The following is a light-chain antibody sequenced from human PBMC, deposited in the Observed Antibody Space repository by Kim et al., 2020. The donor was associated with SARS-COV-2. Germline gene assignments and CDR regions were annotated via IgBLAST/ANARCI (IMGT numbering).Light chain of an antibody. Sequence: DIQMTQSPSSLSASVGDRVTVTCRASQTISSHLGWYQQKSGKAPKLLIYAASRLQSGVPSRFSGSGSGTDFTLTIISLQPEDFATYYCQQTYSVPLTFGGGTKVDIK. V-gene: IGKV1-39*01. CDR3: QQTYSVPLT. J-gene: IGKJ4*01. CDR1: QTISSH. CDR2: AAS.